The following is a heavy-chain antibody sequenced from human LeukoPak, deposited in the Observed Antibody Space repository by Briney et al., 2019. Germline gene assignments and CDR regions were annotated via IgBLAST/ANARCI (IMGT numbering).Heavy chain of an antibody. Sequence: PSETLSLICTVSGGAISNYYWSWIRQPPGKGLEWIGYIYSSGSTNYNPSLKSRVTISVDTSKNHFSLNLSSVTAADTAVYYCARWGSITAARFDYWGQGTLVTVSS. CDR1: GGAISNYY. J-gene: IGHJ4*02. V-gene: IGHV4-59*01. CDR3: ARWGSITAARFDY. D-gene: IGHD6-13*01. CDR2: IYSSGST.